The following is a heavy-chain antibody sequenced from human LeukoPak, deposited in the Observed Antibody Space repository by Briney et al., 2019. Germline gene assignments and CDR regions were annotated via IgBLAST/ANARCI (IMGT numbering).Heavy chain of an antibody. CDR2: IYNSGNI. V-gene: IGHV4-4*07. Sequence: SETLSLSCIVSGGSISSYYWSWIRLSAGKGLEWIGRIYNSGNINYNPSLKSRVTMSVDTSKNQVSLRLSSVTAADTAVYYCARDDLLYPVHYGMDVWGQGTTVTVSS. J-gene: IGHJ6*02. CDR1: GGSISSYY. D-gene: IGHD3/OR15-3a*01. CDR3: ARDDLLYPVHYGMDV.